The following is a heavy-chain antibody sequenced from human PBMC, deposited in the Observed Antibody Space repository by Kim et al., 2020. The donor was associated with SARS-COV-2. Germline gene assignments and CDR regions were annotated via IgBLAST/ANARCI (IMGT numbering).Heavy chain of an antibody. D-gene: IGHD1-1*01. CDR1: GYTFTGYY. J-gene: IGHJ4*02. Sequence: ASVKVSCKASGYTFTGYYMHWVRQAPGQGLEWMGWINPNSGGTNYAQKFQGRVTMTRDTSISTAYMELSRLRSDDTAVYYCARDLGPYNWNDVGAFDYWGQGTLVTVSS. CDR2: INPNSGGT. V-gene: IGHV1-2*02. CDR3: ARDLGPYNWNDVGAFDY.